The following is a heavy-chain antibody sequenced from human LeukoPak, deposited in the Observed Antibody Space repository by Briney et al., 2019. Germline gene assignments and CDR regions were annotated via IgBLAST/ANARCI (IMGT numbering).Heavy chain of an antibody. CDR2: IYYSGST. D-gene: IGHD1-26*01. V-gene: IGHV4-59*12. J-gene: IGHJ4*02. CDR1: GGSISSYY. CDR3: ARESGYVDY. Sequence: SETLSLTCTVSGGSISSYYWSWIRQPPGKGLEWIGYIYYSGSTNYNPSLKSRVTISVDTSKNQFSLKLSSVTAADTAVYYCARESGYVDYWGQGTLVTVSS.